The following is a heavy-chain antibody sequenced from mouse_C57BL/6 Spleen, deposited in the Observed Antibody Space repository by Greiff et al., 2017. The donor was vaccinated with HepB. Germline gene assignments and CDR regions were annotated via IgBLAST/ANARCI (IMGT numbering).Heavy chain of an antibody. CDR1: GFTFSSDT. Sequence: EVHLVESGGGLVKPGGSLKLSCAASGFTFSSDTMSWVRQTPEKRLEWVATISGGGGNTYYPDSVKGRFTISRDNAKNTLYLQMSSQRSDDTALYYCARHGGVLDYWGQGTTLTVSS. CDR3: ARHGGVLDY. CDR2: ISGGGGNT. J-gene: IGHJ2*01. V-gene: IGHV5-9*01.